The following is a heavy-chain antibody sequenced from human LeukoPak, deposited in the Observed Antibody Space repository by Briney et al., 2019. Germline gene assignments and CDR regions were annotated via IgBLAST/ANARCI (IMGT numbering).Heavy chain of an antibody. J-gene: IGHJ5*02. D-gene: IGHD3-10*01. Sequence: SETLSLTCTVSGGSISSGGYYWSWIRQPPGKGLEWIGYIYHSGSTYYNPSLKSRVTISVDRSKNQFSLKLSSVTAADTAVYYCARLKTGSGRGRWFDPWGQGTLVTVSS. CDR3: ARLKTGSGRGRWFDP. CDR2: IYHSGST. CDR1: GGSISSGGYY. V-gene: IGHV4-30-2*01.